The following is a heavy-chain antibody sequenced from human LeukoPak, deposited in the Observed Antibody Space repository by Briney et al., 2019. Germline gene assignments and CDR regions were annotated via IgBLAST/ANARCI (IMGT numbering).Heavy chain of an antibody. Sequence: SETLSLTCTVSGGSISSYFWSWIRQPAGKGLEWIGRIYASGSTNYNPSLKSRVTLSLDTSEKQFSLKLTSVTAADTAVYYCARDSRDYGYFDYWGQGTLVTVSS. D-gene: IGHD4-17*01. J-gene: IGHJ4*02. CDR1: GGSISSYF. CDR3: ARDSRDYGYFDY. CDR2: IYASGST. V-gene: IGHV4-4*07.